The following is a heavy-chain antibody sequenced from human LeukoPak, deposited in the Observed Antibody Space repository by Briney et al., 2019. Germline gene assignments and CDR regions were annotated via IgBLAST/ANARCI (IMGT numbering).Heavy chain of an antibody. Sequence: SQTLSLTCTVSGASITSGGYYWTWIRQQPGKGLEWIGYIYYSGSTYYNPSLESRLTISVDMSKNQISLKLTSVTAADTAAYYCAREDTVTTGEGWFDPWGQGTLVTVSS. CDR1: GASITSGGYY. V-gene: IGHV4-31*03. CDR3: AREDTVTTGEGWFDP. CDR2: IYYSGST. D-gene: IGHD4-11*01. J-gene: IGHJ5*02.